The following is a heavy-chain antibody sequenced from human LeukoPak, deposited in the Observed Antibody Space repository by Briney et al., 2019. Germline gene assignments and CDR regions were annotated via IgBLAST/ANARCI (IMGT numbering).Heavy chain of an antibody. CDR3: ARSGTLLWFGESYYGMNV. V-gene: IGHV1-18*01. CDR1: GYTFTSYG. J-gene: IGHJ6*02. Sequence: GASVKVSCKASGYTFTSYGISWVRQAPGQGLEWMGWISAYNGNTNYAQKLQGRVTMTTDTSTSTAYMELRSLRSDDTAVYYCARSGTLLWFGESYYGMNVWGQGTTVTVSS. D-gene: IGHD3-10*01. CDR2: ISAYNGNT.